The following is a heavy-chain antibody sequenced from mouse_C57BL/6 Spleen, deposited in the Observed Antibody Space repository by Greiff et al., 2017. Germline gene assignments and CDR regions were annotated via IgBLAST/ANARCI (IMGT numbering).Heavy chain of an antibody. CDR2: IYPRDGST. V-gene: IGHV1-78*01. Sequence: QVQLQQSDAELVKPGASVKISCKVSGYTFTDHTIHWMKQRPEQGLEWIGYIYPRDGSTKYNEKFKGKATLTADKSSSTAYMQLNSLTSEDSAVYFCARAEAPYYGNPHFDYWGQGTLSQSPQ. CDR1: GYTFTDHT. J-gene: IGHJ2*01. D-gene: IGHD2-10*01. CDR3: ARAEAPYYGNPHFDY.